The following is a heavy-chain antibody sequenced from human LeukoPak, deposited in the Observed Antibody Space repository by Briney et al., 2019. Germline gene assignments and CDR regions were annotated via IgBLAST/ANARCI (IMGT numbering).Heavy chain of an antibody. CDR3: ARALYYYFMDV. CDR1: GFTVSSNY. Sequence: GGSLRLSCAASGFTVSSNYMSWVRQAPGKGLEWVSVIYSDGSTYYADSVKGRFTISRDNSKNTLYLQMNSLRAEDTAVYYCARALYYYFMDVWGKGTTVTVSS. J-gene: IGHJ6*03. CDR2: IYSDGST. V-gene: IGHV3-53*01.